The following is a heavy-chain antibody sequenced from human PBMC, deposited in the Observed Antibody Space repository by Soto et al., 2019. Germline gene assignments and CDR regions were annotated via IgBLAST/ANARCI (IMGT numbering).Heavy chain of an antibody. CDR2: ISGYNGDT. CDR1: GYTFSRYG. J-gene: IGHJ6*02. D-gene: IGHD2-8*01. CDR3: AKNGQPTYYYDGMDV. V-gene: IGHV1-18*01. Sequence: QGQLVQSGPEVKKPGASVKVSCKASGYTFSRYGISWVRQAPGQGLEWMGWISGYNGDTKYAQKVQGRVNMTIDTSTYTAYMELRSLTSDDTAIYYCAKNGQPTYYYDGMDVWGQGTTVTVSS.